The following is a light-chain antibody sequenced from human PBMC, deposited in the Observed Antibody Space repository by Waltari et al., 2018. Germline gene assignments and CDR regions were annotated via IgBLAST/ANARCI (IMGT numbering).Light chain of an antibody. Sequence: EIVLTQSPGTLSLSPGDSATLSCRASQNVRSDYLAWYQQRPGHPPRLLIYGASYRATGIPDRFSGAWSGTDFTLVISRLEPEDFAVYYCQQFDNSRYTFGQGTKLEI. J-gene: IGKJ2*01. CDR3: QQFDNSRYT. CDR2: GAS. CDR1: QNVRSDY. V-gene: IGKV3-20*01.